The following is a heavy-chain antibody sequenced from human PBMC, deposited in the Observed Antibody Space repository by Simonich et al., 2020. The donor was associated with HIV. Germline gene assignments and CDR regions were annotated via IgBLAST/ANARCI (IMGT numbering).Heavy chain of an antibody. CDR3: ATDLTSRDYYGSGSYLDY. V-gene: IGHV1-24*01. D-gene: IGHD3-10*01. Sequence: QVQLVQSGAEVKKPGASVKVSCKVSGYTLTELSMPWVRQAPGKGLEWRGGFDPEDGETIYAQKFQGRVTMTEDTSTDTAYMELSSLRSEDTAVYYCATDLTSRDYYGSGSYLDYWGQGTLVTVSS. CDR1: GYTLTELS. CDR2: FDPEDGET. J-gene: IGHJ4*02.